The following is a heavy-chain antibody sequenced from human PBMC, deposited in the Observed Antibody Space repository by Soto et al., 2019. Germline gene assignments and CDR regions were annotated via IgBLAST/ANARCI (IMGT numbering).Heavy chain of an antibody. CDR2: VHFSGST. CDR1: GVSISENL. V-gene: IGHV4-59*01. D-gene: IGHD6-13*01. J-gene: IGHJ4*01. CDR3: ARFGAAAAHDDN. Sequence: SETLSLTCDVSGVSISENLWSWIRQAPGKGLEWVGYVHFSGSTTYNPSLAPRLNISFDMSKSQVYLQLTSVTAADTAVYYCARFGAAAAHDDNWGRGVLVTVS.